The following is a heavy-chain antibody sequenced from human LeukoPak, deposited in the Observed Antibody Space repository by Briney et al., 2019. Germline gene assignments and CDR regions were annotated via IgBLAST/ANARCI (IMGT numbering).Heavy chain of an antibody. J-gene: IGHJ2*01. Sequence: GGSLRLSCAASGFTFDDYGMSWVRQPPGKGLEWVSRINWNGGSTGYADSVKGRFTISRDNAKNSLYLQMNSLRAEDTAVYYCARGDYYYDSTYWYFDLWGRGTLVTVSS. CDR3: ARGDYYYDSTYWYFDL. V-gene: IGHV3-20*04. CDR1: GFTFDDYG. D-gene: IGHD3-22*01. CDR2: INWNGGST.